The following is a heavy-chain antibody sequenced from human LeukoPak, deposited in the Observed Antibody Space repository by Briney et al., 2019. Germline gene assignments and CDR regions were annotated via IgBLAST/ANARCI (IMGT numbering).Heavy chain of an antibody. J-gene: IGHJ4*02. CDR1: GFTFSTYW. Sequence: GGSLRLSCAASGFTFSTYWMHWVRQAPGKGLVWVSRISSDGSNTIYADSVKGRFTISRDNAKNMLYLQMNSLRADDTAVYYCARDGTAANFDFWGQGTLVTVSS. D-gene: IGHD6-13*01. V-gene: IGHV3-74*01. CDR3: ARDGTAANFDF. CDR2: ISSDGSNT.